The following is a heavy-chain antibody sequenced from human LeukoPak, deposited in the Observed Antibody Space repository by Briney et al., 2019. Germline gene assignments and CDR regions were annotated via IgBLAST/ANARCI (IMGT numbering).Heavy chain of an antibody. J-gene: IGHJ4*02. CDR3: TTVSSRRFDY. Sequence: GGSLTLSCAASGFPVSNNYMSWVRQAPGKGLEWVSIIYSGGNTYYADSLKGRFSISRDNSKNTLYLQMNSLRAEDTAVYYCTTVSSRRFDYWAESTGHTVSS. CDR1: GFPVSNNY. CDR2: IYSGGNT. V-gene: IGHV3-66*01.